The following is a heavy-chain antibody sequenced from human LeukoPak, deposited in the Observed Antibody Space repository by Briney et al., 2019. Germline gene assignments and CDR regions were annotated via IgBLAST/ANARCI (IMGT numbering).Heavy chain of an antibody. CDR1: GFTFSTYA. CDR2: ISYDGGNQ. CDR3: ARNRNTDLVYYYFGMDV. Sequence: GGSLRLSCAASGFTFSTYAMHWVRQAPGKGLEWVAVISYDGGNQKYADSVKGRLTISRDNSKNTLYLQMSSLRAEDTAVYFCARNRNTDLVYYYFGMDVWGHGTTVTVSS. D-gene: IGHD1-14*01. V-gene: IGHV3-30*04. J-gene: IGHJ6*02.